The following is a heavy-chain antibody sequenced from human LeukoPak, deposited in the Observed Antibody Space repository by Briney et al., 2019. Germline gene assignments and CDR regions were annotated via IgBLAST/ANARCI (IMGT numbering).Heavy chain of an antibody. CDR1: GFTFSSYA. V-gene: IGHV3-30-3*01. J-gene: IGHJ4*02. CDR2: ISYDGSNK. D-gene: IGHD4-11*01. Sequence: GGSLRLSCAASGFTFSSYAMHWVRQAPGKGLEWVAVISYDGSNKYYADSVKGRFTISRDNSKNTLYPQMNSLRAEDTAVYYCARPNDYSNYYFDYWGQGTLVTVSS. CDR3: ARPNDYSNYYFDY.